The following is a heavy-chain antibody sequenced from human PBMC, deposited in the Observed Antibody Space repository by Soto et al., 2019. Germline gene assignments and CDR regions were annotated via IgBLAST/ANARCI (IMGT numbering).Heavy chain of an antibody. D-gene: IGHD6-13*01. CDR1: GGSISSGGYY. Sequence: SETLSLTCTVSGGSISSGGYYWSWIRQHPGKGLEWIGYISYSGSTYYNPSLKSRVTISVDTSKNQFSLKLSSVTAADTAVYYCAGRSIPAAADADSEPWGQGTLVTVSS. CDR3: AGRSIPAAADADSEP. CDR2: ISYSGST. J-gene: IGHJ5*02. V-gene: IGHV4-31*03.